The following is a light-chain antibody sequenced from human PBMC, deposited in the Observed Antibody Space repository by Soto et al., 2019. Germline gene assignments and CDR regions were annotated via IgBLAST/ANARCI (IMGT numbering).Light chain of an antibody. CDR2: EVI. V-gene: IGLV2-14*01. J-gene: IGLJ1*01. CDR1: SSDVGGYDY. Sequence: QSALTQPASVSGSPGQSITISCIGTSSDVGGYDYVSWYQQNPGKAPKLIIYEVINRPSGVSSRFSGSKSGNMASLTISGLQDEDEADYYCSSYTSDSTHVFGSGTKLTVL. CDR3: SSYTSDSTHV.